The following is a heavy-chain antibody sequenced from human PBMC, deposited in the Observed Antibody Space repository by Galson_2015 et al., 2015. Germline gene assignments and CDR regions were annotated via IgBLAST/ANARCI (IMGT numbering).Heavy chain of an antibody. Sequence: SETLSLTCAVYGGSFSGSYWSWIRQPPGKGLEWIGQINHSRGTNYNPSLKSRVTISVDTSKNQFSLKLSSVTAADTAIYYCARFRGSKNYSLLGNWFDPWGQGTLVTVSS. CDR1: GGSFSGSY. D-gene: IGHD3-10*01. V-gene: IGHV4-34*01. CDR2: INHSRGT. J-gene: IGHJ5*02. CDR3: ARFRGSKNYSLLGNWFDP.